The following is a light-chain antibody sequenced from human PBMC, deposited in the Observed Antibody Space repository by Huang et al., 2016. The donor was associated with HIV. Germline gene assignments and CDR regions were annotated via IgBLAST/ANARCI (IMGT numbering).Light chain of an antibody. CDR3: QQSYSTPGWT. V-gene: IGKV1-39*01. CDR2: AAS. Sequence: DIQMTQSPSSLSASVGDRVTITCRASQSISSYLNWYQQKPGKVPKLLIYAASSLQSGVPSRFSVSGSGTDFTLTISSLQPEDFATYYCQQSYSTPGWTFGQGTKVEIK. J-gene: IGKJ1*01. CDR1: QSISSY.